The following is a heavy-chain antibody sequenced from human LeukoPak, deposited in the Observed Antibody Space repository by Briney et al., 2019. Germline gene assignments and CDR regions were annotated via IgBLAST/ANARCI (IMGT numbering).Heavy chain of an antibody. J-gene: IGHJ4*02. CDR3: ARGPAANSGNYYVGDY. D-gene: IGHD1-26*01. CDR1: GFTFTRAW. V-gene: IGHV3-74*01. CDR2: INDDGSTT. Sequence: GGSLRPSCAASGFTFTRAWMHCVPQAPGKGLVWVSRINDDGSTTSYADSVKGRFTISRDNAKNTLYLQMNSLRAEDTAVYYCARGPAANSGNYYVGDYWGQGTLVTVSS.